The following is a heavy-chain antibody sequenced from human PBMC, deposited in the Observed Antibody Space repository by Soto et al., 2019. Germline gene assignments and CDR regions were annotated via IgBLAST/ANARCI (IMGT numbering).Heavy chain of an antibody. D-gene: IGHD3-10*01. CDR3: ARRVRGVNDAFDI. CDR1: GGSFTDYY. CDR2: INHSGST. V-gene: IGHV4-34*01. J-gene: IGHJ3*02. Sequence: QVQLQQWGAGLLKPSETLSLTCAVFGGSFTDYYWSSIRQPPGKGLEWIGEINHSGSTNYNRSLKSRVTITVDTSRNQFSLKLNSVTAADTAVYYCARRVRGVNDAFDIWGQGTMVTVSS.